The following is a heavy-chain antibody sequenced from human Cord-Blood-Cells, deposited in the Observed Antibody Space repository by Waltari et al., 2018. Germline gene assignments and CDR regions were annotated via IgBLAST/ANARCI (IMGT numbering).Heavy chain of an antibody. J-gene: IGHJ2*01. CDR1: GYSISSGYY. D-gene: IGHD3-10*01. Sequence: QVQLQESGPGLVKPSETLSLTCAVSGYSISSGYYWGWVRQPPGKGLEWIGSIYHSGGTSYTPSLKSRVTISVDTSKNLFSLKLSSVTAADTAVYYCARIRGWYFDLWGRGTLVTVSS. CDR3: ARIRGWYFDL. CDR2: IYHSGGT. V-gene: IGHV4-38-2*01.